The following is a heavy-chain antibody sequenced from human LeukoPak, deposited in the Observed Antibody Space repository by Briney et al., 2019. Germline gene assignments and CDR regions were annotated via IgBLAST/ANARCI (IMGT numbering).Heavy chain of an antibody. CDR2: IISDIGIT. CDR3: ARGLVPGFLHY. D-gene: IGHD2/OR15-2a*01. Sequence: GGALRLSCAAPGFTFRSSWVYWVCQAPGKGLVWVSRIISDIGITTYAGSVKGAFTISKDHAKNTLYLQMNSLRAENTAVYHCARGLVPGFLHYWGQGTPVTVSS. J-gene: IGHJ4*02. V-gene: IGHV3-74*01. CDR1: GFTFRSSW.